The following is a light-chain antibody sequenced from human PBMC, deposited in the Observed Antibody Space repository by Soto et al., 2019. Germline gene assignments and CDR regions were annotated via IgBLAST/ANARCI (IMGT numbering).Light chain of an antibody. CDR2: EVS. CDR3: SSYTINDNYV. V-gene: IGLV2-14*01. Sequence: QSALTQPASVSGSPGQSITISCTGTSSDAGGYHYVSWFQQHPGKAPKLMIYEVSNRPSGVSDRFSGSKSGNTASLTISGLQAEDEADYYCSSYTINDNYVFGTGTKLTVL. CDR1: SSDAGGYHY. J-gene: IGLJ1*01.